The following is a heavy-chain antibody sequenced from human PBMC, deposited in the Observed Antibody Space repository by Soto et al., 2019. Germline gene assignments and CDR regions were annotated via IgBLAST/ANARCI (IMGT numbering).Heavy chain of an antibody. CDR1: GFTFSSYS. Sequence: SGVSLRLSCAASGFTFSSYSMNWVRQAPGKGLEWVSSISSSSSYIYYAESVKGRFTISRDNAKNSLYLQMNSLRAEDTAVYYCARDFSPFLEWAHYYYYMDVWGKGTTVTVSS. CDR3: ARDFSPFLEWAHYYYYMDV. D-gene: IGHD3-3*02. J-gene: IGHJ6*03. V-gene: IGHV3-21*01. CDR2: ISSSSSYI.